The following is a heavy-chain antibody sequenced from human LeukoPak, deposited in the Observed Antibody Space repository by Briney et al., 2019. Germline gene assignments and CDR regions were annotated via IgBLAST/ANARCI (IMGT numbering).Heavy chain of an antibody. V-gene: IGHV3-7*03. Sequence: PGGSLRLSCAASGFTFSSSAMSWVRQAPGKGLEWVANIKQDGSEKYYVDSVKGRFTISRDNSKNTLFLQMNSLRAEDTAVYYCARNLEGTGNWGQGTLVTVSS. J-gene: IGHJ4*02. CDR2: IKQDGSEK. D-gene: IGHD3-10*01. CDR3: ARNLEGTGN. CDR1: GFTFSSSA.